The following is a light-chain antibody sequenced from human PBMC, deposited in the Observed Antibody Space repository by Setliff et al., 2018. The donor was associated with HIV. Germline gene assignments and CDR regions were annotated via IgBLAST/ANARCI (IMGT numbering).Light chain of an antibody. Sequence: QSALTQPASVSGSPGLSTTISCTGTSSDVGTYNYVSWYQQHPGKAPKLIIYDVSKRPSGVSNRFSGSKSGNTASLTISGLQAEDEADYYCSSYTSSSTYVFGTGTKVTVL. CDR2: DVS. CDR3: SSYTSSSTYV. CDR1: SSDVGTYNY. V-gene: IGLV2-14*03. J-gene: IGLJ1*01.